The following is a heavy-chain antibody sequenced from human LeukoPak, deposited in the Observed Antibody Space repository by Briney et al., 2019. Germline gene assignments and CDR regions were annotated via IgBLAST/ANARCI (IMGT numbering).Heavy chain of an antibody. CDR2: ISTSSSYI. V-gene: IGHV3-21*06. CDR1: GFTFNNYN. CDR3: ARDPPILTGPYYYYMDV. Sequence: GGSLRLSCATSGFTFNNYNMNWVRQAPGKGLEWVSSISTSSSYIYYADSVKGRFIISRDNAKNSLYLQMNSLRAEDTAVYYCARDPPILTGPYYYYMDVWGKGTTVTISS. D-gene: IGHD3-9*01. J-gene: IGHJ6*03.